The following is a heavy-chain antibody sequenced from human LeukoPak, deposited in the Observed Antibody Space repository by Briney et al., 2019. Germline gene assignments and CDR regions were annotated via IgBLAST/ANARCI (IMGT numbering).Heavy chain of an antibody. CDR2: IYPGDSDT. D-gene: IGHD4-23*01. Sequence: KLGESLKISCKASGYKFTDYWIGWVRQMPGKGLEWMGIIYPGDSDTRYSPSFQGQVTISADKSISTAYLQWSSLKASDTAMYYCARLSGGNWGWLHTWFDPWGQGTLVTVSS. J-gene: IGHJ5*02. V-gene: IGHV5-51*01. CDR1: GYKFTDYW. CDR3: ARLSGGNWGWLHTWFDP.